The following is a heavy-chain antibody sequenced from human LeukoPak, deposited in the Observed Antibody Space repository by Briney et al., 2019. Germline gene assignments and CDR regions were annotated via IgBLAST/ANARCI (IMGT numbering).Heavy chain of an antibody. CDR1: GFTFSSYA. V-gene: IGHV3-23*01. CDR3: AKGGAIFGVVDY. J-gene: IGHJ4*02. CDR2: ISGSGGST. D-gene: IGHD3-3*01. Sequence: GGSLRLSCAASGFTFSSYAMSWVRQAPGKWLEWVSAISGSGGSTYYADSVKGRFTISRDNSKNTLYLQMSSLRAEDTAVYYCAKGGAIFGVVDYWGQGTLVTVSS.